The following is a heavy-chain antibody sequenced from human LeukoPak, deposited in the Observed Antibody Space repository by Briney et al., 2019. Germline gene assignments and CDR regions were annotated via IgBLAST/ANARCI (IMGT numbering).Heavy chain of an antibody. Sequence: GGSLRLSCAASGFTFSNAWMSWVRQAPGKGLEWVGRIKRKTDGGTADYAAPVKGRFTMSRDDSKNTQYLQMSSLKTEDTAVYYCTTSYYYDSSGYYYGSDIWGQGTMVTVSS. J-gene: IGHJ3*02. CDR1: GFTFSNAW. D-gene: IGHD3-22*01. CDR3: TTSYYYDSSGYYYGSDI. V-gene: IGHV3-15*01. CDR2: IKRKTDGGTA.